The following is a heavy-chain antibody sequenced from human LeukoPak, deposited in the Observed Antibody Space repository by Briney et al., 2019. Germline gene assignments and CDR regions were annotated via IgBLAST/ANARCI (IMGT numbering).Heavy chain of an antibody. V-gene: IGHV1-8*02. CDR1: GYTFSSSD. D-gene: IGHD6-25*01. CDR3: AREKRGQAAADDPFDI. J-gene: IGHJ3*02. Sequence: ASVKVSXKASGYTFSSSDINWVRQAAGQGLEWMGWMNPNRGSTGYAQKFQGRVTMTRDTSINTAYMELSSLRVEDTAVYYCAREKRGQAAADDPFDIWGQGTMVTVSS. CDR2: MNPNRGST.